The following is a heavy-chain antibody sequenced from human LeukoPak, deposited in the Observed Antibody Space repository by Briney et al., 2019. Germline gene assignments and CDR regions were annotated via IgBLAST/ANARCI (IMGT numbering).Heavy chain of an antibody. CDR3: ASTAAATDPPGF. CDR1: GFTFSDYA. Sequence: GGSLRLSCSASGFTFSDYAMDWVRQAPGKGLECVAVISSDVYDGTTEYYADSVKGRFTISRDNSKNTVYLQMTSLRGEDTAVYYCASTAAATDPPGFWGQGTLVTVSS. D-gene: IGHD6-13*01. V-gene: IGHV3-30-3*01. CDR2: ISSDVYDGTTE. J-gene: IGHJ4*02.